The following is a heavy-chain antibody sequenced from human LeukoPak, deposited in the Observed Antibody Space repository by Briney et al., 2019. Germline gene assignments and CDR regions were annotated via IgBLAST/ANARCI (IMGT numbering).Heavy chain of an antibody. CDR3: ARGPPSIYGGVNWYFDL. J-gene: IGHJ2*01. CDR2: IKQDGSEK. Sequence: GGSLRLSCAASGFTFRNYWMSWVRQAPGKGLEWVANIKQDGSEKYYVDSVKGRFTISRDNAKNSLYLQMNSLRAEDTAVYSCARGPPSIYGGVNWYFDLWGRGTLVTVSS. D-gene: IGHD4-23*01. CDR1: GFTFRNYW. V-gene: IGHV3-7*04.